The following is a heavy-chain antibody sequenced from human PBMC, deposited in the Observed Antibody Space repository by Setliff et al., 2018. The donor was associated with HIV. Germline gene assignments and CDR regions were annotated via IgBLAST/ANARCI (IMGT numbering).Heavy chain of an antibody. CDR1: GDSISDTTYY. V-gene: IGHV4-39*01. D-gene: IGHD3-3*01. CDR2: IYHSGST. J-gene: IGHJ6*03. Sequence: PSETLSLTCSVSGDSISDTTYYWGWIRQPPGKGLEWIGNIYHSGSTLYKPSLKSRVTMSVDTSKNQFSLKLNSVTAADTAVYHCARHVPDYDFWSGSPAHYYYYYRDVWGKGTTVTVS. CDR3: ARHVPDYDFWSGSPAHYYYYYRDV.